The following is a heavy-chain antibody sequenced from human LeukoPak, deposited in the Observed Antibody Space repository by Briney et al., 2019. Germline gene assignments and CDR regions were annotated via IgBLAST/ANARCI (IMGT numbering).Heavy chain of an antibody. Sequence: GESLKISCKGSGYSFTSYWIGWVRQMPGKGLEWMGIIYPGDSDTRYSPSLQGQVTISADKSISTAYLQWSSLKASDTAMYYCARLSPSVGANPLAFDYWGQGTLVTVSS. D-gene: IGHD1-26*01. CDR2: IYPGDSDT. CDR1: GYSFTSYW. V-gene: IGHV5-51*01. CDR3: ARLSPSVGANPLAFDY. J-gene: IGHJ4*02.